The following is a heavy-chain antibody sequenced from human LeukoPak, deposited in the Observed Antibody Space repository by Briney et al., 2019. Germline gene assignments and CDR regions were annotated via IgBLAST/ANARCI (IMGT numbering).Heavy chain of an antibody. Sequence: SQTLSLTCTVSGGSISRGSYYWSWIRQPAGKGLEWIGRIYTSGSTNYNPSLKSRVTISVDTSKNQFSLKLSSVTAADTAVYYCAREGPISGSYAAFDIWGQGTMVTVSS. D-gene: IGHD1-26*01. CDR3: AREGPISGSYAAFDI. CDR1: GGSISRGSYY. V-gene: IGHV4-61*02. CDR2: IYTSGST. J-gene: IGHJ3*02.